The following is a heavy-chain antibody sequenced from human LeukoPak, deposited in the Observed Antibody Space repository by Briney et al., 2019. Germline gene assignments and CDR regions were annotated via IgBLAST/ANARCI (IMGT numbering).Heavy chain of an antibody. CDR3: ARDLNSYYYDSSGYPFDY. Sequence: GASVKVSCKASGYTFTSYAMHWVRQAPGQRLEWMGWINAGNGNTKYSQKLQGRVTMTTDTSTSTAYMELRSLRSDDTAVYYCARDLNSYYYDSSGYPFDYWGQGTLVTVSS. CDR1: GYTFTSYA. D-gene: IGHD3-22*01. CDR2: INAGNGNT. V-gene: IGHV1-3*01. J-gene: IGHJ4*02.